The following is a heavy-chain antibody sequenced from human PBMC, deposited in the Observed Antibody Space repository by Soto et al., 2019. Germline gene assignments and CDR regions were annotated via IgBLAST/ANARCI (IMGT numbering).Heavy chain of an antibody. D-gene: IGHD6-6*01. J-gene: IGHJ6*02. CDR2: ISTDNGRT. Sequence: QVQLVQSGPEMKKPGASVRVSCKVSGYTLSNNGLSWVRQAPGQRFEWLGWISTDNGRTNYAQKFRGRVSMTTDTSTGTAYMELTNVRSDDTAVYYCVRDDGGLVRYYYHGWDVWGQGTTVTVTS. CDR1: GYTLSNNG. CDR3: VRDDGGLVRYYYHGWDV. V-gene: IGHV1-18*04.